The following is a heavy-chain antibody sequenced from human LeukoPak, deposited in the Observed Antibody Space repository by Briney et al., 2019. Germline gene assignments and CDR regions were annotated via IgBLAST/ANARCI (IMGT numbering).Heavy chain of an antibody. D-gene: IGHD6-19*01. Sequence: SETLSLTCTVSGGSISSSSYYWGWIRQPPGKGLEWIGSIYYSGSTYYNPSLKSRVTISVDTSKNQFSLKLSSVTAADTAVYYWARPGLYSSGWYEGGVFDIWGQGKMVTVSS. J-gene: IGHJ3*02. CDR1: GGSISSSSYY. V-gene: IGHV4-39*01. CDR3: ARPGLYSSGWYEGGVFDI. CDR2: IYYSGST.